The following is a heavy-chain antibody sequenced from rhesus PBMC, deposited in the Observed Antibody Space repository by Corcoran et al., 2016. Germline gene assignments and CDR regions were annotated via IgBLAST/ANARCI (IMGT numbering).Heavy chain of an antibody. J-gene: IGHJ6*01. CDR2: ITYSGSS. V-gene: IGHV4-122*02. CDR1: GVSLCIGYYY. D-gene: IGHD6-13*01. CDR3: VSGGLYSSVRYGLDS. Sequence: QVQLQESGPGLVQPSETLSLTCAVSGVSLCIGYYYCSWIRQPPGKGLEWIGYITYSGSSIYNPSLKSRVTISRDTSKNQLSLKLSSVTAADTAVYYCVSGGLYSSVRYGLDSWGQGVVVTVSS.